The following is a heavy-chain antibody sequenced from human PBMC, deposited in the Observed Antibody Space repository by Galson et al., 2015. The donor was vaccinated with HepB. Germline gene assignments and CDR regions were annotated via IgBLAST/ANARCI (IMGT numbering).Heavy chain of an antibody. Sequence: SLRLSCAASGFTFSSYGMHWVRQAPGRGLEWVAVIWYDGSNKYYADSVKGRFTISRVNSKNTLYLQMNSLRAEDTAVYYCARGGLRYCSTTSCPLDYWGQGTLVTVSS. D-gene: IGHD2-2*01. J-gene: IGHJ4*02. CDR2: IWYDGSNK. V-gene: IGHV3-33*08. CDR3: ARGGLRYCSTTSCPLDY. CDR1: GFTFSSYG.